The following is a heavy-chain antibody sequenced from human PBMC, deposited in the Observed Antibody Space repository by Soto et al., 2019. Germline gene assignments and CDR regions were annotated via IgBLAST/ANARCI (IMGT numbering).Heavy chain of an antibody. Sequence: QVQLVQSGAEVKKPGSSVTVSCKASGGTFSSYAISWVRLSHVQGLEWMGGIIPIFGTATYAQKFQGRVTITADESTSTAYMELSSLRSEDTAVYYCARALDFQLLSWFDPWCQGTLVTVSS. CDR3: ARALDFQLLSWFDP. CDR1: GGTFSSYA. D-gene: IGHD2-2*01. CDR2: IIPIFGTA. J-gene: IGHJ5*02. V-gene: IGHV1-69*01.